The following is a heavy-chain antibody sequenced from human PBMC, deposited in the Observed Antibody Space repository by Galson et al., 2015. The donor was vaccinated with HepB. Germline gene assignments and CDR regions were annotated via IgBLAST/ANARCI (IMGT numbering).Heavy chain of an antibody. CDR2: IIPMFGSP. J-gene: IGHJ4*02. D-gene: IGHD1-20*01. V-gene: IGHV1-69*13. CDR3: ATFGKGNWDDVFDH. Sequence: SVKVSCKASGVSFRDYGISWVRQAPGHGLEWMGGIIPMFGSPNIAQKFQGRVTITADESTTTSYMELRRLRSDDTALYYWATFGKGNWDDVFDHWGQGTLIT. CDR1: GVSFRDYG.